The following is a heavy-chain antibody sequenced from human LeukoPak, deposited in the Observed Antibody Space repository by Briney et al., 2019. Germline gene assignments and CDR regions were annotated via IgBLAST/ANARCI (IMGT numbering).Heavy chain of an antibody. CDR3: ATGEVATPFDY. V-gene: IGHV1-69*04. D-gene: IGHD5-12*01. J-gene: IGHJ4*02. Sequence: SVKVSCKASGGSFSNYALNWVRQAPGQGLEWMGRIIPILGIAHYAQKFQGRVTITADKSTRTAYMELISLRSEDTAVYYCATGEVATPFDYWGQGTLVTVSS. CDR2: IIPILGIA. CDR1: GGSFSNYA.